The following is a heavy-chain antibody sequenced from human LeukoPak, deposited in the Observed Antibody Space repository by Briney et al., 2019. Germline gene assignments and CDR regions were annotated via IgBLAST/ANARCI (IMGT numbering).Heavy chain of an antibody. Sequence: GGSLRLSCAASGFTFSTYSMNWVRQAPGEGLEWVSSISSNNRYIYYADSVKARFTTSRDNAKNTVYLQMNSLREEDTAVYYCVRDFRSADYWGQGTLVTVSS. V-gene: IGHV3-21*01. CDR2: ISSNNRYI. CDR1: GFTFSTYS. J-gene: IGHJ4*02. CDR3: VRDFRSADY.